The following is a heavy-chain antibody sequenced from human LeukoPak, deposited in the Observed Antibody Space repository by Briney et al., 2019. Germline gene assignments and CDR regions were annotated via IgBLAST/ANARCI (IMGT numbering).Heavy chain of an antibody. CDR3: ARERVIAARPHFIYYYYMDV. Sequence: PSETLSLTCTVPGGSISSGSYYWSWIRQPAGKGLEWIGRIYTSGSTNYNPSLKSRVTISVDTSKNQFSLKLSSVTAADTAVYYCARERVIAARPHFIYYYYMDVWGKGTTVTVSS. V-gene: IGHV4-61*02. CDR2: IYTSGST. J-gene: IGHJ6*03. D-gene: IGHD6-6*01. CDR1: GGSISSGSYY.